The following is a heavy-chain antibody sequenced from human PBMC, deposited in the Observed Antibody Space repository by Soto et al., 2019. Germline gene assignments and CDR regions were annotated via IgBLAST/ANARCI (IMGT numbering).Heavy chain of an antibody. D-gene: IGHD3-22*01. CDR1: GYHFTAYG. V-gene: IGHV1-18*01. J-gene: IGHJ4*02. CDR3: ARELNTDSSAYYSFAH. CDR2: VSTNNADT. Sequence: GASVKVSCKTSGYHFTAYGLAWLRQAPGQRPEWMGWVSTNNADTNYAEKFQGRVTMTAEKSTNTTYMELRSLRYDDTAGYYCARELNTDSSAYYSFAHWGQGTLVNVSS.